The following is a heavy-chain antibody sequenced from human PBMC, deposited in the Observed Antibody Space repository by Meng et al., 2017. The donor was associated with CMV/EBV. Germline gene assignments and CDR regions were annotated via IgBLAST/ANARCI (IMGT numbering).Heavy chain of an antibody. J-gene: IGHJ3*02. CDR2: IYYSGST. D-gene: IGHD6-6*01. CDR1: GGSISSSSYY. V-gene: IGHV4-39*01. CDR3: ARRPSIAARPWPFDI. Sequence: GSLRLSCTVSGGSISSSSYYWGWIRQPPGKGLEWIGSIYYSGSTYYNPSLKSRVTISVDTSKNQFSLKLSSVTVADTAVYYCARRPSIAARPWPFDIWGQGTMVTVSS.